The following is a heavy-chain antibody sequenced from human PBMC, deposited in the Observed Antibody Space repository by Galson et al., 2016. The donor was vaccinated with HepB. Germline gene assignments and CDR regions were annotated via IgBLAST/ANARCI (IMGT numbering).Heavy chain of an antibody. CDR1: GFTFSSYG. CDR2: IWYDGSNK. J-gene: IGHJ4*02. D-gene: IGHD3-16*01. CDR3: ARAFGLKDEIDY. V-gene: IGHV3-33*01. Sequence: SLRLSCAASGFTFSSYGMHWVRQAPGKGLEWVAVIWYDGSNKNYADSVKGRFTISRDNSKNTVYLQMNALRAEDTALYYCARAFGLKDEIDYWGQGTLVTVSS.